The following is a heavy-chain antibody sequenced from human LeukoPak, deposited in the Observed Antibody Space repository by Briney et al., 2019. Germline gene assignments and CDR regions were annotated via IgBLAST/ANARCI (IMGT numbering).Heavy chain of an antibody. CDR2: ISSSSSTI. Sequence: PGGSLRLSCAASGFTFSSYAMHWVRQAPGKGLEWVSYISSSSSTIYYADSVKGRFTISRDNAKNSLYLQMNSLRAEDTAVYYCARGRGGGYDWDHYYYYGMDVWGQGTTVTVSS. CDR3: ARGRGGGYDWDHYYYYGMDV. CDR1: GFTFSSYA. D-gene: IGHD5-12*01. V-gene: IGHV3-48*01. J-gene: IGHJ6*02.